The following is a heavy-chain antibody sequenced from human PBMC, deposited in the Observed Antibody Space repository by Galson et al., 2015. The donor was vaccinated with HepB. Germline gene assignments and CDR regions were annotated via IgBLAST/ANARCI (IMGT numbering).Heavy chain of an antibody. V-gene: IGHV2-70*04. CDR2: IDWDDDK. CDR1: GFSLTTGMR. Sequence: ALVKPTQTLTLTCTFSGFSLTTGMRVNWIRQPPGKALEWLARIDWDDDKFYSTSLKTRLTISKDTSKNQVVLRMTNMEPVDTATYYCARIGSSLDAFDIWGQGTMVTVPS. J-gene: IGHJ3*02. CDR3: ARIGSSLDAFDI.